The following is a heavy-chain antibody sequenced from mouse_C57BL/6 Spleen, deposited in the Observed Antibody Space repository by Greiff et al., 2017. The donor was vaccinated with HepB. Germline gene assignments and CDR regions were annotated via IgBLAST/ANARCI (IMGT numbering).Heavy chain of an antibody. D-gene: IGHD4-1*01. J-gene: IGHJ4*01. V-gene: IGHV1-53*01. Sequence: QVQLQQPGAELVKPGASVKLSCKASGYTFTSYWMNWVKQRPGQGLEWIGNINPSNGGTNYNEKFKSKATLTVDKSSSTTYMQLSSLTSEDSAVYYCAREYTGFYAMDDWGKGTSVTVSS. CDR1: GYTFTSYW. CDR3: AREYTGFYAMDD. CDR2: INPSNGGT.